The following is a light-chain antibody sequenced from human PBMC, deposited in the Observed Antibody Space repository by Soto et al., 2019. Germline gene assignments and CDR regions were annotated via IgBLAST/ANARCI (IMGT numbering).Light chain of an antibody. J-gene: IGKJ1*01. Sequence: DIQMTQSPSSLSASVGDRVTITCRASQDIRNDLGWYQQKPGKGPKRLIYAASSLQSGVPSRVSGSGSGTEFTLTISSLQPEDYATYSGLQDNDYPPTFGQGTKVDI. CDR2: AAS. V-gene: IGKV1-17*01. CDR1: QDIRND. CDR3: LQDNDYPPT.